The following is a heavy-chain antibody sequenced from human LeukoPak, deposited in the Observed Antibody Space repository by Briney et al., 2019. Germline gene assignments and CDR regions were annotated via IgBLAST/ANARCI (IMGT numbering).Heavy chain of an antibody. J-gene: IGHJ6*03. CDR1: GFTFSSYA. V-gene: IGHV3-30*01. D-gene: IGHD2-2*01. CDR2: ISYDGSNK. CDR3: ARDGIYCSSTSCYMGYYYMDV. Sequence: GGSLRLSCAASGFTFSSYAMHWVRQAPGKGLEWVAVISYDGSNKYYADSVKGRFTISRDNSKNTLYLQMNSLRAEDTAVYYCARDGIYCSSTSCYMGYYYMDVWAKGPRSPSP.